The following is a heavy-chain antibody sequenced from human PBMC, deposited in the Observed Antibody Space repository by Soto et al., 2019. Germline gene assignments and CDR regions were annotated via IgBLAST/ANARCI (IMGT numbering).Heavy chain of an antibody. J-gene: IGHJ3*02. CDR3: AREGRSGWSDAFDI. Sequence: GGSLRLSCAASGFTFSSYAMHWVRQAPGKGLEWVSVISYDGSNKYYADSVKGRFTISRDNSKNTLYLQMNSLRAEDTAVYYCAREGRSGWSDAFDIWGQGTMVTVSS. D-gene: IGHD6-19*01. V-gene: IGHV3-30-3*01. CDR2: ISYDGSNK. CDR1: GFTFSSYA.